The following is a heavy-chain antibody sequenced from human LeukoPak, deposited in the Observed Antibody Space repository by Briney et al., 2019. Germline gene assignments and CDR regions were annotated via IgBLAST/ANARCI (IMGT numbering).Heavy chain of an antibody. Sequence: GESLKISCKGSGYSFTSYWISWVRQMPGKGLEWMGRIDPSDSYTNYSPSFQGHVTISADKSISTAYLQWSSLKASDTATYYCARRLEVYNAFDIWGQGTMVTVSS. CDR3: ARRLEVYNAFDI. CDR1: GYSFTSYW. V-gene: IGHV5-10-1*01. J-gene: IGHJ3*02. CDR2: IDPSDSYT.